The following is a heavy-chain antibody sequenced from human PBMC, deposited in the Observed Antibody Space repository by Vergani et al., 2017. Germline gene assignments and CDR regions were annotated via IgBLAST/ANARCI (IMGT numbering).Heavy chain of an antibody. Sequence: EVQLVESGGGLVQPGGSLRLSCAASGFSLSRFWMSWVRQAPEKGLEWVAHISPDGSATSYVDSVKGRFTISRDNTKNTVYLQMNSLKTEDTAVYYCATLPLQTQQQVTSWGQGTLVTVSS. V-gene: IGHV3-7*01. CDR3: ATLPLQTQQQVTS. CDR2: ISPDGSAT. D-gene: IGHD6-13*01. CDR1: GFSLSRFW. J-gene: IGHJ5*02.